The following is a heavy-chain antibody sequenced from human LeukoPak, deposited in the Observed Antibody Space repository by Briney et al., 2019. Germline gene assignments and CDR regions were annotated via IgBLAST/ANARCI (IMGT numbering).Heavy chain of an antibody. J-gene: IGHJ4*02. V-gene: IGHV3-21*01. D-gene: IGHD3-9*01. CDR2: ISSSSSYM. CDR1: GFTFSSYS. Sequence: EGSLRLSCAVSGFTFSSYSMSWVREVPGKGLELVSSISSSSSYMSYADSVKGRFNISRDNAKNSLYLQISSLRAEDTAVYYWASAYYDILSCYSRFDFWGQGTLVTVSS. CDR3: ASAYYDILSCYSRFDF.